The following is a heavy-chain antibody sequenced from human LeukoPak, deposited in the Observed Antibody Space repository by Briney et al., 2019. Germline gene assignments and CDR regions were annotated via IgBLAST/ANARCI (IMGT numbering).Heavy chain of an antibody. Sequence: SETLSLTCTVSGGSISSSPYYWGWIRQPPGKGLEWIGTIYYRGSTYSNPSLNSRVTISLDTSKNQFSLRLRSVTAADTALYYCARHYLSDGILSTFDPWGQGTLVTASS. J-gene: IGHJ5*02. CDR1: GGSISSSPYY. V-gene: IGHV4-39*01. CDR2: IYYRGST. D-gene: IGHD2-2*01. CDR3: ARHYLSDGILSTFDP.